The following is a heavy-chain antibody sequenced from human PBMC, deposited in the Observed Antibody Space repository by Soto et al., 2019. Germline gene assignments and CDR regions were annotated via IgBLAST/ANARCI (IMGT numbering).Heavy chain of an antibody. CDR3: ARGIFTNYHGMDD. V-gene: IGHV4-4*02. Sequence: QVQLQESCPGLVKPSGTLSLTCAVSGGSITSNAWWRWVRQPAGKGLEWIGERYHSGSTNYNPSLQSRVAISVDESKNQLSLKLSCVTAADTAIYYCARGIFTNYHGMDDWGQGTTVTVSS. D-gene: IGHD2-15*01. J-gene: IGHJ6*02. CDR2: RYHSGST. CDR1: GGSITSNAW.